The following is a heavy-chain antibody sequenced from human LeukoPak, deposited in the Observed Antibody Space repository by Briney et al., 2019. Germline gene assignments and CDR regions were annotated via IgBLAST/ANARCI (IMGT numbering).Heavy chain of an antibody. CDR3: ARTSGGNFDY. CDR1: GFTFSSYS. V-gene: IGHV3-48*04. CDR2: ISSSSSTI. Sequence: PGGSLRLSCAASGFTFSSYSMNWVRQAPGKGLEWVSYISSSSSTIYYADSVKGRFTISRDNAKNSLYLQMNSLRAEDTAVYYCARTSGGNFDYWGQGTLVTVSS. J-gene: IGHJ4*02. D-gene: IGHD3-10*01.